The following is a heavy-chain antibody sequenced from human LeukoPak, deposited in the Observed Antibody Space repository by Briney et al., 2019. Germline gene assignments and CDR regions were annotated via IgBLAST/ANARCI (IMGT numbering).Heavy chain of an antibody. CDR1: GFTFSSYG. Sequence: GGSLRLSCAASGFTFSSYGMHWVRQAPGKGLEWVAVISYDGSNKYYADSVKGRFTISRDNSKNTLYLQMNSLRAEDTAVYYCARDRGSYWDGGNDCWGQGTLVTVSS. CDR2: ISYDGSNK. J-gene: IGHJ4*02. D-gene: IGHD1-26*01. CDR3: ARDRGSYWDGGNDC. V-gene: IGHV3-30*03.